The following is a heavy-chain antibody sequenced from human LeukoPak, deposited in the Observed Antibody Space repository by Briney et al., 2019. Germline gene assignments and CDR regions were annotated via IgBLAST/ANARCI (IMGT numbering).Heavy chain of an antibody. CDR1: AFTFSGSA. V-gene: IGHV3-73*01. CDR2: IRSKPNSYAT. Sequence: PGGSLRLSCAASAFTFSGSAMHWVRQASGKGLEWVGRIRSKPNSYATAYAASVKGRFTISRDDSKNTAYLQMNSLKTEDTAVYYCTTREDTAMVAFDYWGQGTLVTVSS. J-gene: IGHJ4*02. D-gene: IGHD5-18*01. CDR3: TTREDTAMVAFDY.